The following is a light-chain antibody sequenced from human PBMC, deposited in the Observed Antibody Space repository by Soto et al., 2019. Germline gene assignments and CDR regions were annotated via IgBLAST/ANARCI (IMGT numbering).Light chain of an antibody. CDR3: QQRSNWLT. CDR1: QNISRS. J-gene: IGKJ4*01. Sequence: EIVMTQSPVTLSVSPGERATLSCRASQNISRSLAWYQQKPGQAPRLLIYGASNRATGIPARFSGSGSGTDFTLTISSLEPEDFAVYYCQQRSNWLTFGGGTKVDIK. CDR2: GAS. V-gene: IGKV3-11*01.